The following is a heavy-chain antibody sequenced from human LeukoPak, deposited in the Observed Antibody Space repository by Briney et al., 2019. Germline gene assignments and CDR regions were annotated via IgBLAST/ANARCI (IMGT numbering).Heavy chain of an antibody. V-gene: IGHV4-59*01. J-gene: IGHJ4*02. Sequence: PSETLSLTCTVSGGSISSYYWSWIRQPPGKGLEWIGYIYYSGSTNYNPSLKSRVTISVDTSKNQFSLKLSSVTAADTAVYYCARADSYGQTIGYWGQGTLVTVSS. D-gene: IGHD5-18*01. CDR2: IYYSGST. CDR1: GGSISSYY. CDR3: ARADSYGQTIGY.